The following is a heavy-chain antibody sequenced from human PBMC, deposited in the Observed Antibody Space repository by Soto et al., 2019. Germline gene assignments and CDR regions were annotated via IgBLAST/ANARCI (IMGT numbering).Heavy chain of an antibody. CDR2: INAGNGNT. V-gene: IGHV1-3*01. CDR3: ARQSTYYYGSGSYYKGYYFDY. D-gene: IGHD3-10*01. CDR1: GYTFTSYA. J-gene: IGHJ4*02. Sequence: QVQLVQSGAEVKKPGASVKVSCKASGYTFTSYAMHWVRQAPGQRLEWMGWINAGNGNTKYSQKFQGRVTITRDTSASTAYMELSSLRSEDTAVYYCARQSTYYYGSGSYYKGYYFDYWGQGTLVTVSS.